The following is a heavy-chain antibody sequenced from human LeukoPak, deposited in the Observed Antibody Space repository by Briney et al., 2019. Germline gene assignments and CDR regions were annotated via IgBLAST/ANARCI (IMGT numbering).Heavy chain of an antibody. CDR1: GFTVSSNY. CDR3: GRETYYYDRSGYYIGY. V-gene: IGHV3-66*01. Sequence: RGSLRVSCAASGFTVSSNYMSWVRQAPGKGLEWVSVIDSGGSTYYADSVKGRFTISRDNSKNTLYLQMNSLRAEDTAVYYCGRETYYYDRSGYYIGYWGQGTLVTVSS. J-gene: IGHJ4*02. D-gene: IGHD3-22*01. CDR2: IDSGGST.